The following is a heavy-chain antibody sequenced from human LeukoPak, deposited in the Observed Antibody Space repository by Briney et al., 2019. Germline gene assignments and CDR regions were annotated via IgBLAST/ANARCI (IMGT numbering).Heavy chain of an antibody. J-gene: IGHJ1*01. CDR1: GGSFSGYY. Sequence: SETLSLTCAVYGGSFSGYYWSWIRQPAGKGLEWIGEINHSGSTNYNPSLKSRVTISVDTSKNQFSLKLSSVTAADTAVYYCARGSLMYCSSTSCYQFRHWGQGTLVTVSS. CDR3: ARGSLMYCSSTSCYQFRH. D-gene: IGHD2-2*01. V-gene: IGHV4-34*01. CDR2: INHSGST.